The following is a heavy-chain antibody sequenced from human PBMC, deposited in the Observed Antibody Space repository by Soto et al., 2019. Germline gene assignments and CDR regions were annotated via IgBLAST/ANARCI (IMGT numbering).Heavy chain of an antibody. CDR3: ARGYCSGGSCPDDAFDI. CDR2: ITTYNDNT. Sequence: ASVKVSCKASGYTFINYGINWVRQAPGQGLEWMGWITTYNDNTDYIQKLQGRVTMTTDRSISTAYMELRSLRSADTAVYYCARGYCSGGSCPDDAFDIWGQGTMVTVSS. J-gene: IGHJ3*02. D-gene: IGHD2-15*01. CDR1: GYTFINYG. V-gene: IGHV1-18*01.